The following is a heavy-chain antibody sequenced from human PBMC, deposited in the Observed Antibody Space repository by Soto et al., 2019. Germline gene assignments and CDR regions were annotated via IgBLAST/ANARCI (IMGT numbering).Heavy chain of an antibody. D-gene: IGHD5-12*01. Sequence: QVQLVQSGAEVKKPGSSVKVSCKASGGTFSSYAISWVRQAPGQGLEWMGGIIPIFGTANYAQKFQGRVTITADKSTSKAYMEMRSMRSEDTEVYYCARVVIREMATNDFDCWGHGTLVTVSS. V-gene: IGHV1-69*06. CDR1: GGTFSSYA. J-gene: IGHJ4*01. CDR3: ARVVIREMATNDFDC. CDR2: IIPIFGTA.